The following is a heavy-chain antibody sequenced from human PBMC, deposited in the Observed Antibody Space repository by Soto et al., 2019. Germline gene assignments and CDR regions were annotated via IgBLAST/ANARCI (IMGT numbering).Heavy chain of an antibody. J-gene: IGHJ6*02. CDR3: ARDPSIVLVPAATYYYYYYGMDV. Sequence: PGGSLRLSCAASGFTFSSSSMNWVRQAPGKGLEWVANIKQDGSEKYYVDSVKGRFTISRDNAKNSLYLQMNSLRAEDTAVYYCARDPSIVLVPAATYYYYYYGMDVWGQGTTVTVSS. D-gene: IGHD2-2*01. CDR2: IKQDGSEK. CDR1: GFTFSSSS. V-gene: IGHV3-7*01.